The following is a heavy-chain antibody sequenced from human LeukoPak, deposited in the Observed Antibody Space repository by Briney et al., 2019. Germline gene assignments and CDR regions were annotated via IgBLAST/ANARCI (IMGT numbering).Heavy chain of an antibody. J-gene: IGHJ3*02. CDR2: IYYSGST. D-gene: IGHD3-22*01. CDR1: GGSISSYY. V-gene: IGHV4-59*01. CDR3: ARGFIYYYDSSGYSYAFDI. Sequence: PSETLSLTCTVSGGSISSYYWSWIRQPPGKGLEWIGYIYYSGSTNYNPSLKSRVTISVDTSKNQFSLKLSSVTAADTAVYYCARGFIYYYDSSGYSYAFDIWGQGTVVTVSS.